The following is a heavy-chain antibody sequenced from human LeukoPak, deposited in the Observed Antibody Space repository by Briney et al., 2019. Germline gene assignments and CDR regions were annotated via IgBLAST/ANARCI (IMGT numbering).Heavy chain of an antibody. D-gene: IGHD3-10*01. CDR2: INPSGGST. CDR3: ARGAVVRGVMGGY. J-gene: IGHJ4*02. V-gene: IGHV1-46*01. Sequence: GSSVKGYSKASGYTVRSYYMHWGRQDPEQELEWMGTINPSGGSTSYAQKFQGRVTMTRDTSTSTVYMELSSLRSEDTAVYYCARGAVVRGVMGGYWGQGTLVTVSS. CDR1: GYTVRSYY.